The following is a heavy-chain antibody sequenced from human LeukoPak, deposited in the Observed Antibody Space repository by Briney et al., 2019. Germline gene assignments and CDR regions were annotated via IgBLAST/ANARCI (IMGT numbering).Heavy chain of an antibody. D-gene: IGHD2-21*02. V-gene: IGHV6-1*01. CDR2: TYYRSKLFN. CDR3: AVTASTGSIDY. Sequence: SQTLSLTCALSGDLFSSNSAAWHWIRQSPSRGLEWLGRTYYRSKLFNDYAGSVKSRITINPDTSNNRFSLQLNSVTPEDTAVYYCAVTASTGSIDYWGQGTLVTVSS. J-gene: IGHJ4*02. CDR1: GDLFSSNSAA.